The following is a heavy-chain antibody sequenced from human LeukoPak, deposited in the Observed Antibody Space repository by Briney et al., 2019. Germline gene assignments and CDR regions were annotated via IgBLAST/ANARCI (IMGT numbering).Heavy chain of an antibody. D-gene: IGHD6-19*01. J-gene: IGHJ4*02. CDR3: ARDIQLAVAGTDY. CDR1: GFTFSSYS. CDR2: ISSSSSYI. V-gene: IGHV3-21*01. Sequence: GGSLRLSCAASGFTFSSYSMDWVRQAPGKGLEWVSSISSSSSYIYYADSVKGRFTISRDNAKNSLYLQMNSLRAEDTAVYYCARDIQLAVAGTDYWGQGTLVTVSS.